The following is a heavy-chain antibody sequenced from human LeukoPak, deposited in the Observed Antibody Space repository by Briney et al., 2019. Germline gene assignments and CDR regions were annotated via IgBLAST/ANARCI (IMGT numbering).Heavy chain of an antibody. CDR1: GGTFSSYA. CDR3: ARPSMVRGEANWFDP. Sequence: SVKVSCKASGGTFSSYAISWVRQAPGQGLEWMGRIIPILGIANYAQKFQGRVTITADKSTSTAYMELSSLRSEDTAVYYCARPSMVRGEANWFDPWGQGTLVTVSS. V-gene: IGHV1-69*04. J-gene: IGHJ5*02. CDR2: IIPILGIA. D-gene: IGHD3-10*01.